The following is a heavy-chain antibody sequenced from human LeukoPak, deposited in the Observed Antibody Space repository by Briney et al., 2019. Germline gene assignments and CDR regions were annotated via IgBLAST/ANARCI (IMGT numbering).Heavy chain of an antibody. Sequence: SETLSLTCAVYGGSFSGYYWSWIRQPPGKGLEWTGEVNHSGSTTYNPSLKSRVTISGDTSKNQFSLKLSSVTAADTAVYYCARVRPRSIAVAARNAFDIWGQGTMVTVSS. J-gene: IGHJ3*02. CDR1: GGSFSGYY. CDR3: ARVRPRSIAVAARNAFDI. D-gene: IGHD6-19*01. CDR2: VNHSGST. V-gene: IGHV4-34*01.